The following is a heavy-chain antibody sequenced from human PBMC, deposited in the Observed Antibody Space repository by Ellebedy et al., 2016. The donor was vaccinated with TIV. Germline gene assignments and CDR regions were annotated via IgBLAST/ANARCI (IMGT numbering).Heavy chain of an antibody. V-gene: IGHV3-23*01. CDR3: AKQNRGSCSGGTCYWYFYGMDV. CDR1: GFTFSSYA. D-gene: IGHD2-15*01. J-gene: IGHJ6*02. Sequence: GGSLRLXXAASGFTFSSYAMTWVRQAPGKGLEWVSSIVGSGATTYYADSVKGRFTISRDNSKNTLYMQMNSLRADDTAVYYCAKQNRGSCSGGTCYWYFYGMDVWGQGTTVTVSS. CDR2: IVGSGATT.